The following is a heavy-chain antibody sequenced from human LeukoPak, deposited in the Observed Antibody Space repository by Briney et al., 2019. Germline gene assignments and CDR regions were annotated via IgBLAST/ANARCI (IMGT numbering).Heavy chain of an antibody. V-gene: IGHV3-53*01. J-gene: IGHJ4*02. D-gene: IGHD5-18*01. CDR2: IYSGGSI. Sequence: PGGSLRLSCAVSGFTVSCNYMTWVRQAPGKGLEWVSVIYSGGSIYYADSVKGRFTISRDISKNTVDLQLNSLRAEDTAVYYCASGKETSMAQGYWGQGTLVTVSS. CDR1: GFTVSCNY. CDR3: ASGKETSMAQGY.